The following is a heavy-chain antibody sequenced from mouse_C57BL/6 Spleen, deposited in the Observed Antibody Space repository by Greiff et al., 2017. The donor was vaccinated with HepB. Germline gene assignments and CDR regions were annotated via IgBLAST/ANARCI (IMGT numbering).Heavy chain of an antibody. Sequence: VQVVESGAELARPGASVKLSCKASGYTFTSYGISWVKQRTGQGLEWIGEIYPRSGNTYYNEKFKGKATLTADKSSSTAYMELRSLTSEDSAVYFCARGDGYYRFAYWGQGTLVTVSA. CDR2: IYPRSGNT. CDR1: GYTFTSYG. D-gene: IGHD2-3*01. CDR3: ARGDGYYRFAY. V-gene: IGHV1-81*01. J-gene: IGHJ3*01.